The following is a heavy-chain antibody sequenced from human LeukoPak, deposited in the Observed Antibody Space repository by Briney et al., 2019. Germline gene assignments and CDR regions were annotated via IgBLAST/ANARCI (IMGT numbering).Heavy chain of an antibody. CDR1: GFIFRNYW. CDR3: ARDMIILQS. V-gene: IGHV3-7*04. D-gene: IGHD3-16*01. Sequence: GGPLSLSCSASGFIFRNYWMTWVRQAPGKALEWVANIKQDGSEKYYVDSVKGRFTISRDNAKKSLYLQMNSLRAEDTAVYFCARDMIILQSWGQGTLVTVSS. CDR2: IKQDGSEK. J-gene: IGHJ5*02.